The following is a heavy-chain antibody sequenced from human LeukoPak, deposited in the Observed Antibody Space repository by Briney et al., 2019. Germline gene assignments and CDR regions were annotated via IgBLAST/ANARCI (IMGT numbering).Heavy chain of an antibody. CDR1: GGSISNYY. J-gene: IGHJ4*02. V-gene: IGHV4-59*08. D-gene: IGHD6-19*01. CDR3: ARRDYSSGWYYYDY. Sequence: PSETLSLTCTVSGGSISNYYWTWIRQPPGKGLEWIGYIYYSGTTNYHPSFKSRVTISLDVSKNQFSLKLSSVTAADTAVYYCARRDYSSGWYYYDYWGQGTLVTVSS. CDR2: IYYSGTT.